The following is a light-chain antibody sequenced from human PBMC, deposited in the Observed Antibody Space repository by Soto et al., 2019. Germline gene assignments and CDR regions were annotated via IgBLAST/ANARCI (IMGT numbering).Light chain of an antibody. Sequence: EIVLTQSPGTLSLSPGERATLSCRASQSVSSSYLAWYQQKPGQAPRLLIYGASSRATGIPDRFSGSGSGTDFTLTISRLQPLDFAVNHFQPYGMSPYTFGQGTNLEIK. V-gene: IGKV3-20*01. CDR2: GAS. CDR3: QPYGMSPYT. CDR1: QSVSSSY. J-gene: IGKJ2*01.